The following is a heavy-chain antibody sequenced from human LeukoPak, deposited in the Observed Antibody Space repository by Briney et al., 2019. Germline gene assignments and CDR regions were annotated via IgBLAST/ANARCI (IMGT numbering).Heavy chain of an antibody. D-gene: IGHD3-22*01. CDR3: ARAEGLRDSSGYYYEYRGFEI. CDR2: IYYSGST. Sequence: SETLSLTCTVSGGSISSYYWSWIRQPPGKGLEWIGYIYYSGSTNYKPSLKSRVTISVDTSKNQFSLKLTSVTAADTAVYYCARAEGLRDSSGYYYEYRGFEIWGQGTMVTVSS. CDR1: GGSISSYY. J-gene: IGHJ3*02. V-gene: IGHV4-59*08.